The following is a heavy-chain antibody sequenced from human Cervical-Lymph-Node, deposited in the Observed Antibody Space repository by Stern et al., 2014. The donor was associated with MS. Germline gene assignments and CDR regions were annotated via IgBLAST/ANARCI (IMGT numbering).Heavy chain of an antibody. J-gene: IGHJ4*02. Sequence: MQLVQSGAEVKKPGQSLKISCKGSGYSFTNSWIGWVRQMPGKGLELMGIISPVDSETRYSPSSQGQVTIPLDQSINTSYVQWTSLEASDTAMYYCARQGCATTSCHTIDSWGQGTLITVSS. V-gene: IGHV5-51*01. CDR1: GYSFTNSW. D-gene: IGHD2-2*02. CDR3: ARQGCATTSCHTIDS. CDR2: ISPVDSET.